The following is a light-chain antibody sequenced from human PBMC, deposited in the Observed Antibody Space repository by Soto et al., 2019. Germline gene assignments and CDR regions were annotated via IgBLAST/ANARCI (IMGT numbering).Light chain of an antibody. J-gene: IGKJ3*01. CDR3: QQSNTHPYP. V-gene: IGKV1-12*01. CDR2: GAS. CDR1: QAINKW. Sequence: DVQMTQSPSSVSASVGDRVNMTCRASQAINKWLAWYQQKPGKAPKLLIYGASSLQTGVPSRFSGSGSGTDFTLTISSLQPEDVATYYCQQSNTHPYPFGTGTKVHVK.